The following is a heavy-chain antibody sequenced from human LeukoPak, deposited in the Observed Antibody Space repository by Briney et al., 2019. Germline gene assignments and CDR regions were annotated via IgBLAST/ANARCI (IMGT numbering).Heavy chain of an antibody. V-gene: IGHV3-23*01. J-gene: IGHJ5*02. D-gene: IGHD4-17*01. CDR1: GFTVSSNY. Sequence: PGGSLRLSCAVSGFTVSSNYMSWVRQAPGKGLEWVSAISGSGGSTYYADSVKGRFTISRDNSKNTLYLQMNSLRAEDTAVYYCAKDFYRINGDYGWFDPWGQGTLVTVSS. CDR3: AKDFYRINGDYGWFDP. CDR2: ISGSGGST.